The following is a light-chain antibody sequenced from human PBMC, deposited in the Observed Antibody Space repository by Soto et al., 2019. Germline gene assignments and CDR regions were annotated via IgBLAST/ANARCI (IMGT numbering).Light chain of an antibody. Sequence: QSALTQPASVSGSPGQSITISCTGSSSDVGAYNYVSWYQQHPGKSPRLMIYEVTNRPSGVSNRFSGSKSGNMASLTLSGLRAEDEADYYCSSYTSGSTLVVFGGGTKLTVL. CDR2: EVT. V-gene: IGLV2-14*01. CDR1: SSDVGAYNY. CDR3: SSYTSGSTLVV. J-gene: IGLJ2*01.